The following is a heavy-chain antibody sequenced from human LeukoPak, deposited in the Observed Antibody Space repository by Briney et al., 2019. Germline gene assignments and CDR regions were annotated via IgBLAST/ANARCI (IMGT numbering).Heavy chain of an antibody. J-gene: IGHJ4*02. CDR1: GFTFSSYG. Sequence: GGSLRLSCAASGFTFSSYGMHWVRQAPGKGLEWVAVISYDGSNKYYADSVKGRFTISRDNSKDTLYLQMNRLRAEDTAVYYCAKQRRYFDWSTGGFDYWGQGTLVTVSS. V-gene: IGHV3-30*18. D-gene: IGHD3-9*01. CDR2: ISYDGSNK. CDR3: AKQRRYFDWSTGGFDY.